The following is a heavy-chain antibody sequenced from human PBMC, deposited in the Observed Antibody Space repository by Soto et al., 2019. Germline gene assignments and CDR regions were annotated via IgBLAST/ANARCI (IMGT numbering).Heavy chain of an antibody. CDR2: IGYDGSQK. D-gene: IGHD2-2*01. J-gene: IGHJ4*02. V-gene: IGHV3-33*01. CDR1: GFSFSSYG. Sequence: QVQLVESGGGVVQPGRSLRLSCAASGFSFSSYGMHWVRQAPGKGLEWVAVIGYDGSQKYLADSVKGRFTISRDNSKNTLFLQMNSLRAEDTAVYFCARDRLGYTTSHFLDYWGQGTLVAVSS. CDR3: ARDRLGYTTSHFLDY.